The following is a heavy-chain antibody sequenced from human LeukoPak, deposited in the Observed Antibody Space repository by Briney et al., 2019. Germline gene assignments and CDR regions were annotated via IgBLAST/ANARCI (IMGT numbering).Heavy chain of an antibody. D-gene: IGHD3-22*01. Sequence: ASVKVSCKASGYTFTSYGISWVRQAPGQGLEWMGWISAYNGNTNYAQKLQGRVTMTTDTSTSTAYMELRRLRSDDTAVYYCARNLGIRYYYDSSGLAYGGQEPLVTVPS. CDR1: GYTFTSYG. V-gene: IGHV1-18*01. J-gene: IGHJ4*02. CDR2: ISAYNGNT. CDR3: ARNLGIRYYYDSSGLAY.